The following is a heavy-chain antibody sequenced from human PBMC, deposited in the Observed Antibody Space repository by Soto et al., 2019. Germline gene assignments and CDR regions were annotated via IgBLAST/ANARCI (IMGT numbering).Heavy chain of an antibody. V-gene: IGHV3-33*01. CDR1: GFTFRSYG. CDR2: IWFDGSKK. CDR3: ARDRLVPYGYGMDV. D-gene: IGHD2-2*01. J-gene: IGHJ6*02. Sequence: QMQLVESGGGVVQPGRSLRLSCAASGFTFRSYGIHWVRQAPGKGLEGGALIWFDGSKKYYVDSVKGRFAVSRDNSKNTLYLQMNSLRVEDTAVYYCARDRLVPYGYGMDVWGQGTTVTVSS.